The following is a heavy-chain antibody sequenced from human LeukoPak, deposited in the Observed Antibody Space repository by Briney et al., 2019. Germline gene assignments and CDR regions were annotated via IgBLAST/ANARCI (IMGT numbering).Heavy chain of an antibody. J-gene: IGHJ4*02. CDR2: IYYSGST. D-gene: IGHD3-10*01. CDR1: GCSISSYY. Sequence: SETLSLTCTVSGCSISSYYWSWIRQPPGKGLEWIGYIYYSGSTNYNPPLKSRVTMSVDTSKNQFSLKLSSVTAADTAVYYCAREFGALFLPVFDYWSQGTLVTVSS. CDR3: AREFGALFLPVFDY. V-gene: IGHV4-59*12.